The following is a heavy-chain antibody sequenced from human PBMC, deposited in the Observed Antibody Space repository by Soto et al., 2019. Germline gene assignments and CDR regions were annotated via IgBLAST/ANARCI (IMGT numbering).Heavy chain of an antibody. Sequence: GGSLRLSCAASGFTFSSYAMSWVRQAPGKGLEWVSAISGSGGSTYYADSVKGRFTISRENSKNTLYLQMNSLRAEDTAVYYCAKRGSQAVKPAAQALIYYYYMDVWGKGTTVTVSS. CDR2: ISGSGGST. CDR1: GFTFSSYA. V-gene: IGHV3-23*01. CDR3: AKRGSQAVKPAAQALIYYYYMDV. D-gene: IGHD2-15*01. J-gene: IGHJ6*03.